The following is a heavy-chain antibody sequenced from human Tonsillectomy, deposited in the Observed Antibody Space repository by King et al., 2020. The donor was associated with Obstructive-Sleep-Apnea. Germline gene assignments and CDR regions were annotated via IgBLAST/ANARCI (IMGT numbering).Heavy chain of an antibody. V-gene: IGHV3-48*01. CDR1: GFTFNSYA. CDR2: ITSSSGTI. Sequence: VQLVESGGGLVQPGGSLRLSCAASGFTFNSYAMNWVRQAPGKGLEWVSYITSSSGTIYYVDSGKGRFTISREKAKNSLYLQMNSLRAEDTAVYYCARSSRGWYSDYWGQGTLVTVSS. J-gene: IGHJ4*02. CDR3: ARSSRGWYSDY. D-gene: IGHD6-19*01.